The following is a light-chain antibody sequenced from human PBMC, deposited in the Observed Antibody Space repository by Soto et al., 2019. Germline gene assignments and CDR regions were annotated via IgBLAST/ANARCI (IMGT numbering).Light chain of an antibody. CDR3: QQYGSSPPT. Sequence: DRVMTQSPATLSVSPGDRATLSCRASQTISSNLAWYQQKPGQAPRLLIHSASTRATGIPARFSGSGSGTEFTLTISSLQSEDFAVYYCQQYGSSPPTFGQGTKVEIK. CDR2: SAS. V-gene: IGKV3-15*01. J-gene: IGKJ1*01. CDR1: QTISSN.